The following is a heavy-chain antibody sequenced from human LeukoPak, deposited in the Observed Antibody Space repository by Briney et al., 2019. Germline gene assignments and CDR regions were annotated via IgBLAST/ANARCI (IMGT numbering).Heavy chain of an antibody. V-gene: IGHV3-23*01. CDR1: GFTFNSYA. J-gene: IGHJ4*02. D-gene: IGHD3-22*01. CDR2: LYSNGNT. Sequence: GGSLRLSCAASGFTFNSYAMTWVRQAPGKGLEWVSTLYSNGNTYYADSVKGRFTIPRDNSKNTLSLQMNSLRAEDTAVYYCARDYYDGSAYYSYYEYWGQGTLVTVSS. CDR3: ARDYYDGSAYYSYYEY.